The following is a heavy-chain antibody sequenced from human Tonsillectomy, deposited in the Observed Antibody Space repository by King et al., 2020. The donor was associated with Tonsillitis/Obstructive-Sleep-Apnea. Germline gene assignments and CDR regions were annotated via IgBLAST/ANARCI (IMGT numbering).Heavy chain of an antibody. CDR1: GYSFTSYW. V-gene: IGHV5-10-1*01. CDR3: ARRYFDGHYYYYMDV. J-gene: IGHJ6*03. Sequence: VQLVESGAEVKKPGESLRISCKGSGYSFTSYWIDGVRQMPGKGLEWMGTIDPIDSYINYSPSFQGHFTISSDNSISTAYLQWSSLKASDTAMYYCARRYFDGHYYYYMDVWGKGTTVTVSS. D-gene: IGHD3-9*01. CDR2: IDPIDSYI.